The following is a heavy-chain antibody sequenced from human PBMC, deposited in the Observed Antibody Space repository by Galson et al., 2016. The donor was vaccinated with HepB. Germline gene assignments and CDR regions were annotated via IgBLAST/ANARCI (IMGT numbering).Heavy chain of an antibody. D-gene: IGHD3/OR15-3a*01. Sequence: SLRLSCAASRFNFSPYWMHWVRQDPTKGLVSVSRMNGDGTITAYADSVRGRFTISRDNAKSTLYLQMESLRVEDTAVYYCASEDFCAFHWGQGTLVTVSS. V-gene: IGHV3-74*01. CDR1: RFNFSPYW. CDR2: MNGDGTIT. CDR3: ASEDFCAFH. J-gene: IGHJ4*02.